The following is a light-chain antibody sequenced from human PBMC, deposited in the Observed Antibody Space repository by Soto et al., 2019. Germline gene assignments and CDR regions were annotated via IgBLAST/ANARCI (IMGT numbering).Light chain of an antibody. J-gene: IGKJ1*01. CDR2: DAS. V-gene: IGKV1-5*01. Sequence: DLQMTQSPSTLSASVGDRVTITCRASQSISSWLAWYQQKPGKAPKLLIYDASSLESGVPSRFSGSGSGTELTLTISSLQPDDFETYDCQQYNSYPWTFGQGTKVDIK. CDR3: QQYNSYPWT. CDR1: QSISSW.